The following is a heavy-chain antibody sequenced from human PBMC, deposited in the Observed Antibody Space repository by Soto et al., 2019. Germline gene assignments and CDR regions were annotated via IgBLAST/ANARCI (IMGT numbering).Heavy chain of an antibody. J-gene: IGHJ4*02. CDR3: ARVKAHIYYDILTGYYTFDY. CDR1: CYTFPSYG. CDR2: ISAYNGNT. D-gene: IGHD3-9*01. V-gene: IGHV1-18*04. Sequence: GXSVKVSCKASCYTFPSYGISWVRQAPVQGLEWMGWISAYNGNTNYAQKLQGRVTMTTDTSTSTAYMELRSLRSDDTAVYYCARVKAHIYYDILTGYYTFDYWGQGTLVTVSS.